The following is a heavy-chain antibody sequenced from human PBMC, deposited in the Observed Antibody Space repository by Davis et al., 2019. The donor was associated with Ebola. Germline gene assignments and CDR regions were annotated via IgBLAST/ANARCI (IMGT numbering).Heavy chain of an antibody. J-gene: IGHJ4*02. Sequence: GESLKISCAASGFTLSIYTMHWVRQAPGKGLEWVAAISSDGRNKHYADSVRGRVVISRDTSKDTLYLPMSGLRAEDTAVYYCARGREDYLDYWGKGTLVTVSS. CDR1: GFTLSIYT. V-gene: IGHV3-30*09. CDR3: ARGREDYLDY. D-gene: IGHD1-26*01. CDR2: ISSDGRNK.